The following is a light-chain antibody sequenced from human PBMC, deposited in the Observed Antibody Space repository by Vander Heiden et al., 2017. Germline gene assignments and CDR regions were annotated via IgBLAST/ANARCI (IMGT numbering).Light chain of an antibody. CDR2: LGS. V-gene: IGKV2-28*01. CDR3: MQVLQTPYS. CDR1: QSLLHSNGQKY. Sequence: EIVVTQFPLPLPVTPGESASISCTSSQSLLHSNGQKYLDWYLQRPGQSPQALIHLGSNRASGVPDRFSGSGSGTDFTLEISRVEAEDVGVYYCMQVLQTPYSFGQGTKLEIK. J-gene: IGKJ2*01.